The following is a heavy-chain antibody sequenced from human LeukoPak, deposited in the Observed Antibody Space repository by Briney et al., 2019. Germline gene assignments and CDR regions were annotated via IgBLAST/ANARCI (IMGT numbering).Heavy chain of an antibody. Sequence: PGGSLRLSCAASGFTFSSYGMHWVRQAPGKGLEWVAVIWYDGSNKYYADSVKGRFTISRDNSKSTLYLQMNSLRAEDTAVYYCARELVPAAMLGYYYYGMDVWGQGTTVTVSS. CDR1: GFTFSSYG. J-gene: IGHJ6*02. D-gene: IGHD2-2*01. CDR3: ARELVPAAMLGYYYYGMDV. V-gene: IGHV3-33*01. CDR2: IWYDGSNK.